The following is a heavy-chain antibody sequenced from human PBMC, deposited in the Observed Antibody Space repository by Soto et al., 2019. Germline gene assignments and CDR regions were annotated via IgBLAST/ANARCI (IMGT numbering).Heavy chain of an antibody. CDR1: GGSISSGGYY. Sequence: PSETLSLTCTVSGGSISSGGYYWSWIRQHPGKGLEWIGYTYYSGSTYYNPSLKGRVTISVDTSKNQFSLKLSSVTAADTAVYYCARVFGFGGMDVWGQGTTVTVSS. J-gene: IGHJ6*02. V-gene: IGHV4-31*03. CDR2: TYYSGST. CDR3: ARVFGFGGMDV. D-gene: IGHD3-10*01.